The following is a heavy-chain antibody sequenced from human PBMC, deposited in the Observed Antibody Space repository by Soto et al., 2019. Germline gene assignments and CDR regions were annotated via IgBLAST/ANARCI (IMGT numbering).Heavy chain of an antibody. CDR1: GGSISSGDYY. CDR2: IYYSGST. Sequence: QVQLQESGPGLVKPSQTLSLTCTVSGGSISSGDYYWSWIRQPPGKGLEWIGYIYYSGSTYYNPSPNSLVTISVDTSNNQFPLKLSSVTAADTAVYYCARERIAARLYYYYGMDVWGQGTTVTVSS. D-gene: IGHD6-6*01. CDR3: ARERIAARLYYYYGMDV. V-gene: IGHV4-30-4*01. J-gene: IGHJ6*02.